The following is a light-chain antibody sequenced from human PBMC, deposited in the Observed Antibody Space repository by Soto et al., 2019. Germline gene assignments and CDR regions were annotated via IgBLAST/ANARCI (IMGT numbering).Light chain of an antibody. J-gene: IGLJ3*02. CDR3: CSYVGSSILM. Sequence: ALTQPASVSGSPGQSITISCTGTSSDVGLYNLVSWYQQLPGKAPKLIIYEVNERPSGISDRFSGSKSGNTASLTISGLQDEDEADYYCCSYVGSSILMFGGGTKLTVL. CDR1: SSDVGLYNL. CDR2: EVN. V-gene: IGLV2-23*02.